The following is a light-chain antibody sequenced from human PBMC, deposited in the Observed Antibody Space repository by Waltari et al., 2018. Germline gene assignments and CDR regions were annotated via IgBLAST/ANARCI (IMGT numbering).Light chain of an antibody. CDR2: VNSDGSH. CDR1: SGLRTNV. CDR3: QSGGHGTWV. J-gene: IGLJ3*02. V-gene: IGLV4-69*01. Sequence: QLVLSQSHSASASLGASLRPTCPLSSGLRTNVIASPQQRPEKGPRYLMKVNSDGSHSKGDGIPDRFSVSSAGAERYLTIANLQAEDEADYFCQSGGHGTWVFGGGTTLTVL.